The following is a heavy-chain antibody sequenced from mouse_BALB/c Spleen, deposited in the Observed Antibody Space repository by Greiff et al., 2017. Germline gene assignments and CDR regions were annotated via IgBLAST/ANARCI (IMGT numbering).Heavy chain of an antibody. J-gene: IGHJ2*01. CDR1: GYSITSDYA. CDR3: ARSGGSSFFDY. CDR2: ISYSGST. V-gene: IGHV3-2*02. Sequence: EVQLKESGPGLVKPSQSLSLTCTVTGYSITSDYAWNWIRQFPGNKLEWMGYISYSGSTSYNPSLKSRISITRDTSKNQFFLQLNSVTTEDTATYYCARSGGSSFFDYWGQGTTLTVSS. D-gene: IGHD1-1*01.